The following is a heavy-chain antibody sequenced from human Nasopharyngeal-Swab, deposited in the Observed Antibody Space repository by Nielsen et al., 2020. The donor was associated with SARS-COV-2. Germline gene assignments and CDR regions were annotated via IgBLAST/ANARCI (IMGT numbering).Heavy chain of an antibody. CDR3: EKDLGYCSSGSCYGDAFDI. D-gene: IGHD2-15*01. Sequence: GESLKISCAASGFTFSSYAMSWVRQAPGKGLEWVSAISGSGGSTYYADSVKGRFTISSANSKNTLYLQMNSLRAEDTAVYYCEKDLGYCSSGSCYGDAFDIWGQGTMVTVSS. CDR2: ISGSGGST. V-gene: IGHV3-23*01. CDR1: GFTFSSYA. J-gene: IGHJ3*02.